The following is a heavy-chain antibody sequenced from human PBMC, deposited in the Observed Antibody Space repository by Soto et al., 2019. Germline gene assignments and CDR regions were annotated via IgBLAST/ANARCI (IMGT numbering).Heavy chain of an antibody. D-gene: IGHD1-26*01. J-gene: IGHJ4*02. V-gene: IGHV3-23*01. Sequence: EVQLLESGGGLVQPGGSLRLSCATSGFTFSNYAMTWVRQAPGKGLEWVSGIRDSGIIIFYADSVKGRFTISRDNSKNTLYLQMSSLRVDDTAIYYCAKDRYSGSYATTFDSWGQGTLVTVSS. CDR3: AKDRYSGSYATTFDS. CDR2: IRDSGIII. CDR1: GFTFSNYA.